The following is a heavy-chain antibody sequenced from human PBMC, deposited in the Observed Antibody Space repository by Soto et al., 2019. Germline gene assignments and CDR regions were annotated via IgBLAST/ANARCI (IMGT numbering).Heavy chain of an antibody. CDR1: GGSISSYY. CDR2: IYYSGST. D-gene: IGHD3-10*01. Sequence: QVQLQESGPGLVKPSETLSLTCTVSGGSISSYYWSWIRQPPGKGLEWIGYIYYSGSTNYNPSLKSRVTISVDTSKNQFSLNLSSVTAADTAVYYCARSYCASGSNDYWGQGTLVTVSS. V-gene: IGHV4-59*08. CDR3: ARSYCASGSNDY. J-gene: IGHJ4*02.